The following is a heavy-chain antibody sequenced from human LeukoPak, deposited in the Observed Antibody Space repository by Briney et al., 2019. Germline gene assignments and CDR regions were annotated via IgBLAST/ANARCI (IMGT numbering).Heavy chain of an antibody. D-gene: IGHD1-26*01. CDR3: RKWAPTYGMDV. V-gene: IGHV4-39*07. CDR1: GCSISSSSHY. CDR2: INHSGST. J-gene: IGHJ6*02. Sequence: QSSETLSLTCTVSGCSISSSSHYWDWIRQPPGKGLEWIGEINHSGSTNYNPSLKSRVTISVDTSKNQFSLKLSSVTAADTAVYYCRKWAPTYGMDVWGQGTTVTVSS.